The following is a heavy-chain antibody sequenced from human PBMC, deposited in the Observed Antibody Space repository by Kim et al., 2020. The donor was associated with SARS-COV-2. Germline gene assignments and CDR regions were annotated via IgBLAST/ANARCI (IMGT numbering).Heavy chain of an antibody. CDR2: INHSGST. J-gene: IGHJ4*02. CDR1: GGSFSGYY. V-gene: IGHV4-34*01. Sequence: SETMSLTCAVYGGSFSGYYWSWIRQPPGKGLEWIGEINHSGSTNYNPSLKSRVTISVDTSKNQFSLKLSSVTAADTAVYYCARGKDYWGQGTLVTVSS. CDR3: ARGKDY.